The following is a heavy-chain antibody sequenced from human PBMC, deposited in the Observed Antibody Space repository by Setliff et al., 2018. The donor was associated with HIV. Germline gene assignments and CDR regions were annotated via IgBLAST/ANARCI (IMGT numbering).Heavy chain of an antibody. D-gene: IGHD6-6*01. CDR2: INTSGRTK. J-gene: IGHJ4*02. V-gene: IGHV3-48*03. CDR1: GFTFSSYE. Sequence: GGSLRLSCAASGFTFSSYEMNWVRQAPGKGLELVSYINTSGRTKYYADSVKGRFTISRDNAENSLYLQMNSLRAEDTAVYYCARAHTYSSSSGIDYWGQGTLVTVAS. CDR3: ARAHTYSSSSGIDY.